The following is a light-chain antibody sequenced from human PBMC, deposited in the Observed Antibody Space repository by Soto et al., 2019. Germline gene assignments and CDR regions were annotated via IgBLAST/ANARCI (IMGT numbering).Light chain of an antibody. J-gene: IGKJ1*01. Sequence: DIVMTQSPDSLAVSLGERATINCKSSQSVLYSSNNKNYLAWYQQKPGQPPKLLIYWASTRESGVPDRFSGSGSGTDFTTTISSLQAEDVAVYYCQQYYSTPRTFGPGTKVEIK. V-gene: IGKV4-1*01. CDR1: QSVLYSSNNKNY. CDR3: QQYYSTPRT. CDR2: WAS.